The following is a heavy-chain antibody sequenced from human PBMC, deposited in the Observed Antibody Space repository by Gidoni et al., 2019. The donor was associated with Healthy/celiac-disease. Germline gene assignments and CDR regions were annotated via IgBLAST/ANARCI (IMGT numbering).Heavy chain of an antibody. CDR1: GYTFTSYG. V-gene: IGHV1-18*04. J-gene: IGHJ3*02. D-gene: IGHD2-15*01. CDR2: ISAYNGNT. CDR3: ASQVLNCSGGSCYLHAFDI. Sequence: QAQLVQSGAEVKKPAASVKVSCKASGYTFTSYGISWVRQAPGQGLEWMGWISAYNGNTNYAQKLQGRVTMTTDTSTSTAYMELRSLRSDDTAVYYCASQVLNCSGGSCYLHAFDIWGQGTMVTVSS.